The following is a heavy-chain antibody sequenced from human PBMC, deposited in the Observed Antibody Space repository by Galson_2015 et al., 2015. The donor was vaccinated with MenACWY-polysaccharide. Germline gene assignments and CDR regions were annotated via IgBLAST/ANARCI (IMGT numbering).Heavy chain of an antibody. Sequence: ETLSLTCAVSGGSITSHFWTWIRQPPGQGLEWIGYMSYSGFTKYNPSLWSRVSTSVDTSKNQLSLRLYSVTGADTAVYYCARIETGGGSFGWFGPWGQGNLVTVSS. CDR1: GGSITSHF. D-gene: IGHD3-16*01. CDR2: MSYSGFT. V-gene: IGHV4-59*11. J-gene: IGHJ5*02. CDR3: ARIETGGGSFGWFGP.